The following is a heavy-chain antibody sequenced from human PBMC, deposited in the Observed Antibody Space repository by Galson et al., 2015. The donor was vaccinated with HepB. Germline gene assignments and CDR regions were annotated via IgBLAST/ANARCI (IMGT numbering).Heavy chain of an antibody. D-gene: IGHD3-10*01. V-gene: IGHV3-30*01. Sequence: SLRLSCAASGFTFSSYAMHWVAVISYDGSNKYYADSVKGRFTISRDNSKNTLYLQMNSLRAEDTAVYYCARELLWFGELLGFDYWGQGTLVTVSS. CDR2: ISYDGSNK. CDR1: GFTFSSYA. J-gene: IGHJ4*02. CDR3: ARELLWFGELLGFDY.